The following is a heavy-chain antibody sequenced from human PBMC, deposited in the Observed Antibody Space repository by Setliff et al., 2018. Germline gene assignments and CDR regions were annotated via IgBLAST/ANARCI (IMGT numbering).Heavy chain of an antibody. D-gene: IGHD5-12*01. V-gene: IGHV4-4*07. CDR1: GGSISSSYY. J-gene: IGHJ6*02. CDR2: VYTSGGT. CDR3: ARDQWVRSPPLSFSYGMDV. Sequence: SETLSLTCTVSGGSISSSYYWSWIRQPAGKGLEWIGRVYTSGGTNYNPSLSSRVSMSLDTSKNQFSLKLTSVTAADTAVYYCARDQWVRSPPLSFSYGMDVWGQGTTVT.